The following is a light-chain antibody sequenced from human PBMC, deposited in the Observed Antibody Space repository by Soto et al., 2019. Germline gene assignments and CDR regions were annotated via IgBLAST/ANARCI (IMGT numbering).Light chain of an antibody. J-gene: IGLJ3*02. CDR1: SPNIGSNS. CDR3: ATWDDSLNGVV. Sequence: QSVLTQPPSASGTPGQKVTISCSGSSPNIGSNSVNWYQQLAGRAPKLLIYSHNQRPSGVPDRFSGSRSGTSASLAISGLQSEDEADYYCATWDDSLNGVVFGGGTKLTV. V-gene: IGLV1-44*01. CDR2: SHN.